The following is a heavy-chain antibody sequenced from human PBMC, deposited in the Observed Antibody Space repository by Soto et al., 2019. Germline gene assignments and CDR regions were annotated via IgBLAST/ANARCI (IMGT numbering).Heavy chain of an antibody. J-gene: IGHJ4*02. CDR1: GFSLSTDGMA. V-gene: IGHV2-5*02. D-gene: IGHD3-10*01. Sequence: QITLKESGPPLVKPTQTLTLTCTFSGFSLSTDGMAVGWIRQPPGKALEWLALIYWDNDKRYSPSLNSRLTITKDISENQVVLRMTNMDPVDTATYFGTHRGYRSGSWHERPFDSWGQGTLVTVSS. CDR2: IYWDNDK. CDR3: THRGYRSGSWHERPFDS.